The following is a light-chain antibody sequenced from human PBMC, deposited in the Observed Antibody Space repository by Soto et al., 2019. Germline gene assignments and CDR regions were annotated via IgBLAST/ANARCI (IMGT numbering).Light chain of an antibody. CDR3: QKYNSAPRT. V-gene: IGKV1-27*01. CDR1: QGISNY. J-gene: IGKJ3*01. Sequence: DIQMTQSPSSLSASVGDRVTITCRASQGISNYVAWYQQKPGKVPKLLIYAASTLQSGVPSRFSGSGSGTDFTLTIGGLQPEDVATYYCQKYNSAPRTFGPGTKVDIK. CDR2: AAS.